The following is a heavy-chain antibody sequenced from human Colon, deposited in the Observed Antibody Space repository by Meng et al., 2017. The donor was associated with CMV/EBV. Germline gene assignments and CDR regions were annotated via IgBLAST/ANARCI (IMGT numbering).Heavy chain of an antibody. Sequence: GESLKISCAASGFIFASYAMHWVRQAPGKGLEWVAVISYDGNDKFYADSVKGRFTISRDNSKNMVYLQMDSLRSEDTAVYYCARDSTALPLYYFDYWGQGTLVTVSS. J-gene: IGHJ4*02. CDR3: ARDSTALPLYYFDY. CDR1: GFIFASYA. CDR2: ISYDGNDK. V-gene: IGHV3-30*04.